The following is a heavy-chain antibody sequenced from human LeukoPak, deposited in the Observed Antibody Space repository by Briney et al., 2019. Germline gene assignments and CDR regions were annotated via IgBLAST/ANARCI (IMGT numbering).Heavy chain of an antibody. D-gene: IGHD3-22*01. CDR2: IYYGGST. J-gene: IGHJ4*02. Sequence: SETLSLTCTVSGGSISSSNYYWGWIRQPPGMGLEWIGTIYYGGSTYYNPSLKSRVTISVYTSKNQFSLKLSSVTAADTAVFYCARHAYYYESSGYFYPFDYWGQGTLVTVSS. CDR3: ARHAYYYESSGYFYPFDY. CDR1: GGSISSSNYY. V-gene: IGHV4-39*01.